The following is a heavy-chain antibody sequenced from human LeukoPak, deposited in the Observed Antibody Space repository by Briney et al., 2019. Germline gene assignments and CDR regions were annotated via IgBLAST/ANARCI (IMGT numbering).Heavy chain of an antibody. CDR1: GYTFSMYA. V-gene: IGHV3-11*01. CDR3: ARGGDTAMPFDY. CDR2: ISSSGSTI. J-gene: IGHJ4*02. Sequence: GGSLRLSCAASGYTFSMYAMSWVRQAPGKGLEWVSYISSSGSTIYYADSVKGRFTISRDNAKNSLYLQMNSLRAEDTAVYYCARGGDTAMPFDYWGQGTLVTVSS. D-gene: IGHD5-18*01.